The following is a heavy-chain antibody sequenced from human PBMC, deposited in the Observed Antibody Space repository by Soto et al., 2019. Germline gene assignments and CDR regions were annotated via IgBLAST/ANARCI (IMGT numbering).Heavy chain of an antibody. V-gene: IGHV3-33*01. CDR1: GFTFSSYG. J-gene: IGHJ6*02. D-gene: IGHD6-6*01. CDR2: IWYDGSNK. Sequence: GGSLRLSCAASGFTFSSYGMHWVRQAPGKGLEWVAVIWYDGSNKYYADSVKGRFTISRDNSKNTLYLQMNSLRAEDTAVYYCARGSGYSSSSGTYYYYGMDVWGQGTTVTVSS. CDR3: ARGSGYSSSSGTYYYYGMDV.